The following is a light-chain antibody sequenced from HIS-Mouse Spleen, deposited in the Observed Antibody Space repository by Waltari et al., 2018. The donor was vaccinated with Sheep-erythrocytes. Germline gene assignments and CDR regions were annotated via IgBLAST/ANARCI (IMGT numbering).Light chain of an antibody. J-gene: IGLJ1*01. V-gene: IGLV3-21*02. CDR3: QVWDSSSDHPYV. Sequence: SYVLTQPPSVSVAPGQTARITCGGNNIGSKSVHWYQQKPGQAPVLVVYDDSDRPSGIPVRFSGSNSGKTATLTISRVEAGDEADYYCQVWDSSSDHPYVFGTGTKVTVL. CDR1: NIGSKS. CDR2: DDS.